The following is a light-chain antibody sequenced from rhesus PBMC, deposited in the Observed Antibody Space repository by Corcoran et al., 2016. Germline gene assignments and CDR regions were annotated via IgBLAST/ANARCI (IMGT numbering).Light chain of an antibody. V-gene: IGKV1-21*01. CDR3: QHYYSTPLT. J-gene: IGKJ4*01. Sequence: GETPKLLIYEASSLQSGIPSRFSGIGSGTDFTLTISSLQPEEFPTYDCQHYYSTPLTFGGGTEVEIK. CDR2: EAS.